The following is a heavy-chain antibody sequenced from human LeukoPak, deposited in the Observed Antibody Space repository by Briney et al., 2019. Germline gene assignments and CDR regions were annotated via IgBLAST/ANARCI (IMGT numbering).Heavy chain of an antibody. CDR2: IYTRGST. Sequence: SETLSLTCTVSGGSISSYYWSWIRQPAGKGLEWIGRIYTRGSTNYNPSLKSRVTMSVDTSKNQFSLKLSSVTAADTAVYYCARGTGLWFGELSFDYWGQGTLVTVSS. J-gene: IGHJ4*02. CDR3: ARGTGLWFGELSFDY. D-gene: IGHD3-10*01. V-gene: IGHV4-4*07. CDR1: GGSISSYY.